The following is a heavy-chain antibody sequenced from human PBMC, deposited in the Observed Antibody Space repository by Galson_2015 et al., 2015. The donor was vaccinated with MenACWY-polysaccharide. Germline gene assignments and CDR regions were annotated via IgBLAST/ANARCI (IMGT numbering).Heavy chain of an antibody. CDR3: AKNDILTGHSDWYFDL. V-gene: IGHV3-7*01. CDR2: IKKDGSDK. J-gene: IGHJ2*01. CDR1: GFTFSNYW. D-gene: IGHD3-9*01. Sequence: SLRLSCAASGFTFSNYWMSWVRQAPGKGLEWVAVIKKDGSDKYYVDSVKGLFAISRDNAKNSVFLQMNSQGAEDTAVYYCAKNDILTGHSDWYFDLWGRGTLVTVS.